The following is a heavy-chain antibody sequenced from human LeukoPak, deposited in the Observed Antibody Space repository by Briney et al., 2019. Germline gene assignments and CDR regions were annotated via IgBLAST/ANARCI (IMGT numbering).Heavy chain of an antibody. J-gene: IGHJ4*02. CDR2: IYYSGST. D-gene: IGHD3-22*01. CDR1: GGSISSYY. Sequence: SETLSLTCTVSGGSISSYYWSWIRQPPGKGLEWIGYIYYSGSTNYNPSLKSRVTISVDTSKNQFSLKLSSVTAADTAVYYCARDHYYDSSGLDYWGQGTLVTVSS. V-gene: IGHV4-59*01. CDR3: ARDHYYDSSGLDY.